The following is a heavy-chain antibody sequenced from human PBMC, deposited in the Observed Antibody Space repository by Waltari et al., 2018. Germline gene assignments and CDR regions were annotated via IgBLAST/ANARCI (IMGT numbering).Heavy chain of an antibody. V-gene: IGHV3-23*01. CDR1: GFTFSNYE. D-gene: IGHD4-4*01. Sequence: EVQLLVSGGGLVQPGGSLRLSCIASGFTFSNYELNWVRQATGRGLEGVARWSGSGALTDHADSRKGGTIISKENSKNSLLLLSNSMRAEDTAIYYGAKDVTRPGAFDIWGQGTMVTVSS. CDR2: WSGSGALT. J-gene: IGHJ3*02. CDR3: AKDVTRPGAFDI.